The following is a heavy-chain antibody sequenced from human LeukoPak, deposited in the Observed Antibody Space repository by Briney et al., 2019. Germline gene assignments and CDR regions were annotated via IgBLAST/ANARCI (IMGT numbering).Heavy chain of an antibody. D-gene: IGHD2-15*01. Sequence: PGGSLRLSCAASGFSFSIYGMHWVRQAPGKGLEWVASISYDGSNEYCIDSVKGRFTISRDSSRNTLYLQINSLRPEDTAVYYCAKDLKGFCSGGSCPAAFEIWGQGTMVTVSS. CDR2: ISYDGSNE. CDR3: AKDLKGFCSGGSCPAAFEI. V-gene: IGHV3-30*18. CDR1: GFSFSIYG. J-gene: IGHJ3*02.